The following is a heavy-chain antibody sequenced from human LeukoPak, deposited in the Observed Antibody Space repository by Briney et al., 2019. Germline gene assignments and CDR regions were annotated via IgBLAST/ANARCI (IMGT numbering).Heavy chain of an antibody. Sequence: GASVKVSCKSSGGAFSSYAISWVRQAPGQGLEWMGRINVILDTANYAQKFQGRVTITADISTSTSYMELSSLRSEDTAVYYCARDQGIRDASDIWGQGTMVTVSS. CDR2: INVILDTA. CDR3: ARDQGIRDASDI. V-gene: IGHV1-69*04. J-gene: IGHJ3*02. CDR1: GGAFSSYA.